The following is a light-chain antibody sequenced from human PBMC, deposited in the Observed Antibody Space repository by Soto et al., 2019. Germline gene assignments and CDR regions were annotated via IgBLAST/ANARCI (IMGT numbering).Light chain of an antibody. Sequence: EIVMTQSPDTLSVSPGEGATLSCRASQSVGSRLAWYQQKPGQAPRLLVYGATSRATGIPGRFSGSGSETEFTLTISSLQSEDFAVYYCQQYNKWPPWTFGQGTKVDIK. CDR3: QQYNKWPPWT. J-gene: IGKJ1*01. V-gene: IGKV3-15*01. CDR2: GAT. CDR1: QSVGSR.